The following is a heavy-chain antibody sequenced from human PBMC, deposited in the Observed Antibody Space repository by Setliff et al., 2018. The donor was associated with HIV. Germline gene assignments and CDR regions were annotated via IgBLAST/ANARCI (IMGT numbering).Heavy chain of an antibody. D-gene: IGHD3-9*01. J-gene: IGHJ6*02. CDR3: ARTDWARTSYYYYYGMNV. CDR1: GGSISSGSYY. Sequence: SETLSLTCTVSGGSISSGSYYWSWIRLPAGKGLEWIGHIYTSGSTNYNPSLKSRVTISVDTSKNQFSLKLSSVTAADTAVYYCARTDWARTSYYYYYGMNVWGQGTTVTVSS. CDR2: IYTSGST. V-gene: IGHV4-61*09.